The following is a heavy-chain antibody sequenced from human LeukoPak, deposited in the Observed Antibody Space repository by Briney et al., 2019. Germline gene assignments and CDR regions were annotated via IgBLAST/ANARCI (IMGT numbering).Heavy chain of an antibody. CDR1: GGSISSYY. J-gene: IGHJ6*03. Sequence: PSETLSLTCTVPGGSISSYYWSWIRQPPGKGLEWIGYIYYSGSTNYNPSLKSRVTISVDTSKNQFSLKLSSVTAADTAVYYCARGFYYYYMDVWGKGTTVTISS. V-gene: IGHV4-59*01. CDR2: IYYSGST. CDR3: ARGFYYYYMDV.